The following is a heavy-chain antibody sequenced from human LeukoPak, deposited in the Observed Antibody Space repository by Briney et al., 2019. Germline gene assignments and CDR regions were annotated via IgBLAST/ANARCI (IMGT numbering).Heavy chain of an antibody. CDR2: ISSSGSTI. V-gene: IGHV3-48*03. CDR3: ARDVGPRTENWFDP. J-gene: IGHJ5*02. CDR1: GFTFSSYE. D-gene: IGHD1-26*01. Sequence: GGSLRLSCAASGFTFSSYEMNWVRQAPGKGLEWVSYISSSGSTIYYADSVKGRFTISRDNAKNSLYLQMNSLRAEDTAVYYCARDVGPRTENWFDPWGQGTLVTVSS.